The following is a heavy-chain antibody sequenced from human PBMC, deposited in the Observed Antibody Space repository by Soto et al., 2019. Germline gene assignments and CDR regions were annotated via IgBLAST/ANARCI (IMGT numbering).Heavy chain of an antibody. J-gene: IGHJ6*02. Sequence: QVQLVQSGAEVKKPGASVKVSCKAFGYILTGYSLHWVRQAPGQGLEWMGWIDPNSGATNSAERFHGRVSMTRDTSISAAYLELSSLRSDDTAVYYCARGYGSSPNMELRFGMDVWGQGTTISVSS. CDR3: ARGYGSSPNMELRFGMDV. V-gene: IGHV1-2*02. CDR1: GYILTGYS. D-gene: IGHD5-18*01. CDR2: IDPNSGAT.